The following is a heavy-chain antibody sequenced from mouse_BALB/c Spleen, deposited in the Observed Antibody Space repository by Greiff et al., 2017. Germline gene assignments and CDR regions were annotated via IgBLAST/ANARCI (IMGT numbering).Heavy chain of an antibody. V-gene: IGHV10-1*02. CDR3: VRQGDYGWMDY. CDR2: IRSKSNNYAT. D-gene: IGHD2-4*01. CDR1: GFTFNTYA. Sequence: EVQLVESGGGLVQPKGSLKLSCAASGFTFNTYAMNWVRQAPGKGLEWVARIRSKSNNYATYYADSVKDRFTISRDDSQSMLYLQMNNLKTEDTAMYYCVRQGDYGWMDYWGQGTSVTVSS. J-gene: IGHJ4*01.